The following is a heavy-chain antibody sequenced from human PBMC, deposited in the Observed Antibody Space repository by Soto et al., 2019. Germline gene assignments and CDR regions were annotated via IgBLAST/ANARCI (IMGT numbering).Heavy chain of an antibody. D-gene: IGHD3-22*01. Sequence: QVQLQESGPGLVKPSETLSLTCTVSGGSISSYYWSWIRQPPGKGLEWIGYIYYSGSTNYNPSLTSRVTISVDTSKNQFSLKLSSVTAADTAAYYCARGRPYYYDSGDYWGQGTLVTVSS. J-gene: IGHJ4*02. CDR2: IYYSGST. V-gene: IGHV4-59*08. CDR1: GGSISSYY. CDR3: ARGRPYYYDSGDY.